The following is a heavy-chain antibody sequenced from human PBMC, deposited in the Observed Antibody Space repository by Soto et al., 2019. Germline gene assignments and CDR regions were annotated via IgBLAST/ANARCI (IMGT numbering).Heavy chain of an antibody. V-gene: IGHV3-64D*08. Sequence: SLRLSCSASGFTFSSYAMHWVRQAPGKGLEYVSAISSNGGSTYYADSVKGRFTISRDNSKNTLYLQMSSLRAEDTAVYYCVNLPLGSSSSYYYYYGMDVWGQGTTVTVSS. CDR1: GFTFSSYA. D-gene: IGHD6-6*01. CDR2: ISSNGGST. J-gene: IGHJ6*02. CDR3: VNLPLGSSSSYYYYYGMDV.